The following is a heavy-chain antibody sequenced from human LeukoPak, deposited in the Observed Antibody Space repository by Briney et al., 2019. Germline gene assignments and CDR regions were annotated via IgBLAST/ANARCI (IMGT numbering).Heavy chain of an antibody. CDR1: GGSISSSNW. D-gene: IGHD2-2*01. CDR3: ARDRSVPAAFNWFDP. CDR2: IYHSGST. Sequence: PSGTLSLTCAVSGGSISSSNWWSWVRQPPGKGLEWIGEIYHSGSTNYNPSLKSRVTISVDKSKNQFSLKLSSVTAADTAVYYCARDRSVPAAFNWFDPWGQGTLVTVSS. J-gene: IGHJ5*02. V-gene: IGHV4-4*02.